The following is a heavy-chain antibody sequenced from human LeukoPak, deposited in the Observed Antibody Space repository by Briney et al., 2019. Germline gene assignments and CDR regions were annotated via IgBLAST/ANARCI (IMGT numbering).Heavy chain of an antibody. J-gene: IGHJ6*03. CDR1: GYSISSGYY. Sequence: PSETLSLTCTVSGYSISSGYYWGWIRQPPGKGLEWIGSIYHSGSTYYNPSLKSRVTISVDASKNQFSLKLSSVTAADTAVYYCARHGAVGDLYYYYYYVDVWGKGTTVTISS. D-gene: IGHD3-16*01. CDR2: IYHSGST. CDR3: ARHGAVGDLYYYYYYVDV. V-gene: IGHV4-38-2*02.